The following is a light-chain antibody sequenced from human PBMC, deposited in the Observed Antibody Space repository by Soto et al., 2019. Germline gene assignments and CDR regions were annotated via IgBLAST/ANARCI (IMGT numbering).Light chain of an antibody. Sequence: EIVLTQSPGTLSLSPGDRATLSCRASQSVSTNYLAWYQQSLGQAPRLLIYGASSRATGIPDRFSGNGSGTDFPLPISRLEPEDFAVYYCHQYGSTPFTFGPGTKVDIK. CDR1: QSVSTNY. J-gene: IGKJ3*01. CDR2: GAS. V-gene: IGKV3-20*01. CDR3: HQYGSTPFT.